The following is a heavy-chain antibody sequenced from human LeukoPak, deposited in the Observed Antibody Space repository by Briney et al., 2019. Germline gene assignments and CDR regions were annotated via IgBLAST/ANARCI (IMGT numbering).Heavy chain of an antibody. J-gene: IGHJ4*02. D-gene: IGHD2-2*01. CDR1: GYTFTGYH. CDR2: INPNSGDT. Sequence: ASVKVSCKASGYTFTGYHMHWVRQAPGQGLEWMGRINPNSGDTNYAQKFQGRVTMTRDTSISTAYMELSRLRSDDTAVYYCARDYRSSTSCLFDYWGQGTLVTVSS. CDR3: ARDYRSSTSCLFDY. V-gene: IGHV1-2*06.